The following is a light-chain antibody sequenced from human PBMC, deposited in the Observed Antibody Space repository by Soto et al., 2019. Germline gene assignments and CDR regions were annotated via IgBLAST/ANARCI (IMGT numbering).Light chain of an antibody. J-gene: IGLJ1*01. V-gene: IGLV2-11*01. Sequence: QSVLTQPRSVSGSPGQSVTISCTGTSSDVGGYNYVSWYQQHPGKAPKLIIYEASKRPSGVSNRFSGSQPGNTASLTVSGLQAEDEADYYCCSYAGDKTYVFGSGTKVTVL. CDR2: EAS. CDR3: CSYAGDKTYV. CDR1: SSDVGGYNY.